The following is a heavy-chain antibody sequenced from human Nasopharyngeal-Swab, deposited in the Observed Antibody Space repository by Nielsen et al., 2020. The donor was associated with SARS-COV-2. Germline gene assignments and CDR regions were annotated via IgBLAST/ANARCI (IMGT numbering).Heavy chain of an antibody. CDR2: TYYRSKWYN. J-gene: IGHJ6*03. CDR3: ARARGAYGDYYYYYYTDV. CDR1: GDCVSSSSAA. V-gene: IGHV6-1*01. D-gene: IGHD4-17*01. Sequence: LYCALCGDCVSSSSAAWNWIRQSPSRGLEWLGRTYYRSKWYNDYAVSVKSRITINPDTSKNQFSLHLNSVTPEDTAVYYCARARGAYGDYYYYYYTDVWGKGTTVTVSS.